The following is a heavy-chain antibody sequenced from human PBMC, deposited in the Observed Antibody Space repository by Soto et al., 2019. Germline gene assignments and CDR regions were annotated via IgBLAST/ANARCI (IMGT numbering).Heavy chain of an antibody. D-gene: IGHD3-10*01. J-gene: IGHJ4*02. V-gene: IGHV3-23*01. CDR2: ISSRGTST. CDR1: GFAFSTYA. Sequence: EVQLLESGGGLVQPGGSLRLSCAASGFAFSTYAMSWVRQAPGKGLEWVAAISSRGTSTYYKDSVKGRFTVSRDNTKSTLYLQMNSLRADDTAISYCAGVWRIAMGRGGGVDYWGQGTLVTVSS. CDR3: AGVWRIAMGRGGGVDY.